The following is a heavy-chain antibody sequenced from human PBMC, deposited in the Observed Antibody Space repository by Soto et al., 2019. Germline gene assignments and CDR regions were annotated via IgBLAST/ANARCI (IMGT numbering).Heavy chain of an antibody. D-gene: IGHD6-6*01. J-gene: IGHJ4*02. V-gene: IGHV3-30*03. CDR1: GVTLSKSG. Sequence: PGGSLRLSCAASGVTLSKSGIHWVRQAPGKGLQWVAVISSNGSHLFYADSVRGRFTVSRDNGNNTIYLQMNGLKSEDTGVYYCVTGSGVLESSWGQGTLVTVSS. CDR3: VTGSGVLESS. CDR2: ISSNGSHL.